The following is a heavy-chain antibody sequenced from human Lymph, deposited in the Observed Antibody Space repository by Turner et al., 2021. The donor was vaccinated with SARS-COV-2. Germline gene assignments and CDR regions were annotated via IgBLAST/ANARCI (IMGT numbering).Heavy chain of an antibody. CDR1: GLTVSSNY. V-gene: IGHV3-53*01. CDR2: IYSGGST. D-gene: IGHD2-15*01. J-gene: IGHJ6*02. Sequence: EVQLWESGGGLIQPGGSLRPSSPASGLTVSSNYMTWVRQAPGDGLEWVSFIYSGGSTFDADSVKGRFTISRDNSKNTLYLQMNSLRAEDTAVYYCARDLVVYGMDVWGQGTTVTVSS. CDR3: ARDLVVYGMDV.